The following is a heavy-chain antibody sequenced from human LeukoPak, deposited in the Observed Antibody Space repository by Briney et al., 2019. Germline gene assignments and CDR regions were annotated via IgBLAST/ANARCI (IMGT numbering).Heavy chain of an antibody. J-gene: IGHJ4*02. V-gene: IGHV3-30*02. CDR1: GFTFSSYG. Sequence: PGGSLRLSCAASGFTFSSYGMHWVRQAPGKGLEWVAFIRYDGSNKYYADSVKGRFTISRDNSKNTLYLQMNSLRAEDTAVYYCAKDRGSVRLLFDYWGQGTLVTVSS. D-gene: IGHD3-10*01. CDR2: IRYDGSNK. CDR3: AKDRGSVRLLFDY.